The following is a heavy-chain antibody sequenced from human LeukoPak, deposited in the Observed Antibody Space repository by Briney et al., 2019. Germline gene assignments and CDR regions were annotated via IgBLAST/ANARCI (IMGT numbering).Heavy chain of an antibody. CDR1: GFTFSSNA. D-gene: IGHD6-13*01. Sequence: GGPLRLPWAASGFTFSSNALSWARQAPGKGLEWVSAISGSGGSTYYADSVKGRFTISRDNSKNTLYLQMNSLRAEDTAVYYCAKVSSWRVDYWGQGTLVTVSS. V-gene: IGHV3-23*01. J-gene: IGHJ4*02. CDR2: ISGSGGST. CDR3: AKVSSWRVDY.